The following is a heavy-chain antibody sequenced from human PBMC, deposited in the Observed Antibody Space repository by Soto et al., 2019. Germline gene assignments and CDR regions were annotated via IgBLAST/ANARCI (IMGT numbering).Heavy chain of an antibody. Sequence: VKVSCKASGYTFTSYAMHWVRQAPGQRLEWMGWINAGNGNTKYSQKFQGRVTITRDTSASTAYMELSSLRSEDTAVYYCARDVGAIFGVVTYYYGMDVWGQGTTVTVSS. CDR1: GYTFTSYA. V-gene: IGHV1-3*01. CDR2: INAGNGNT. D-gene: IGHD3-3*01. J-gene: IGHJ6*02. CDR3: ARDVGAIFGVVTYYYGMDV.